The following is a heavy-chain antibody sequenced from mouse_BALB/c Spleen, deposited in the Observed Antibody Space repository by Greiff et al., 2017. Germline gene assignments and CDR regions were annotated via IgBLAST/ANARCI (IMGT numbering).Heavy chain of an antibody. CDR3: ARDRSPRDFYAMDY. V-gene: IGHV2-9*02. CDR2: IWAGGST. CDR1: GFSLTSYG. J-gene: IGHJ4*01. Sequence: VQRVESGPGLVAPSQSLSITCTVSGFSLTSYGVHWVRQPPGKGLEWLGVIWAGGSTNYNSALMSRLSISKDNSKSQVFLKMNSLQTDDTAMYYCARDRSPRDFYAMDYWGQGTSVTVSS. D-gene: IGHD2-13*01.